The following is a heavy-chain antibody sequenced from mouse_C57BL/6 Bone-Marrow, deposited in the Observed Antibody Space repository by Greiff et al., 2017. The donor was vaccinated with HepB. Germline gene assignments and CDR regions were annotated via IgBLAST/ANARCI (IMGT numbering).Heavy chain of an antibody. Sequence: QVQLQQSGPGLVQPSQRLSITCTVSGFSLTSYGVHWVRQSPGKGLEWLGVIWSGGSTDDNAAFISRLSISKDNSKSQVFFKMNSLQADDTAIYYCARGAGKEFAYWGQGTLVTVSA. CDR3: ARGAGKEFAY. V-gene: IGHV2-2*01. D-gene: IGHD3-3*01. J-gene: IGHJ3*01. CDR2: IWSGGST. CDR1: GFSLTSYG.